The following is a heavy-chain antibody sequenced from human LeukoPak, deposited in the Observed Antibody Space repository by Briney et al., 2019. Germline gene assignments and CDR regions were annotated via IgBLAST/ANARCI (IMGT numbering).Heavy chain of an antibody. Sequence: SETLSLTCAVYGGSFSGYYWSWIRQTPGKGLEWIGEINHSGSTNYNPSLKSRVTISVDTSKNQFSLKLRSVTAADTAVYYCARGLRVYGMDVWGQGTTVTVSS. CDR1: GGSFSGYY. CDR3: ARGLRVYGMDV. V-gene: IGHV4-34*01. J-gene: IGHJ6*02. D-gene: IGHD3-10*01. CDR2: INHSGST.